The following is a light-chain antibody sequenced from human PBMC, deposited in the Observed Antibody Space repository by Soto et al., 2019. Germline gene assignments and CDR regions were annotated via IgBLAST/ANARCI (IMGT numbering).Light chain of an antibody. CDR2: GAF. J-gene: IGKJ1*01. CDR3: QQYNNWPRT. V-gene: IGKV3-15*01. CDR1: QSVSSN. Sequence: IVMTHPPATLSVSPGESAILSGRASQSVSSNLAWYQQKPGQAPRLLIYGAFTRATGIPARFSGSGSGTEFTLTISSLQSEDFAVYYCQQYNNWPRTFGQGTKVDIK.